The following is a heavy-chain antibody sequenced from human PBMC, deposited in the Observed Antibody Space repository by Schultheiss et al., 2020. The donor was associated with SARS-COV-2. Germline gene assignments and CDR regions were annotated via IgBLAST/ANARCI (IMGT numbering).Heavy chain of an antibody. Sequence: SETLSLTCAVSGGSFSGYYWNWVRQPPGKGLEWIGYIYYSGSTYYNPSLKSRVTISVDTSKNQFSLKLSSVTAADTAVYYCARGDSSWGFDYWGQGTLVTVSS. J-gene: IGHJ4*02. CDR3: ARGDSSWGFDY. CDR1: GGSFSGYY. CDR2: IYYSGST. D-gene: IGHD3-22*01. V-gene: IGHV4-34*01.